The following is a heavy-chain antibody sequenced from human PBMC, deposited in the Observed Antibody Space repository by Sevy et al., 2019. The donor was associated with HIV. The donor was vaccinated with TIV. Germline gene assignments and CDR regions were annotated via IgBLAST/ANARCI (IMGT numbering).Heavy chain of an antibody. CDR3: ARHYSGWYKNLDYYYGVDV. D-gene: IGHD6-19*01. CDR1: GGAVSSSSFS. CDR2: MFSSGDT. J-gene: IGHJ6*02. Sequence: SETLSLTCTVSGGAVSSSSFSWGWFRQPPGEGLEWIATMFSSGDTYYNPSLESRVTMSVDTSKNHFSLKLSSVAASDTAVYYCARHYSGWYKNLDYYYGVDVWGQGTTVTVSS. V-gene: IGHV4-39*01.